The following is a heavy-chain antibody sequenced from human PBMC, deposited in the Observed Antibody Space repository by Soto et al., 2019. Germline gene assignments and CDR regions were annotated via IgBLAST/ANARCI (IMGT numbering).Heavy chain of an antibody. J-gene: IGHJ4*02. Sequence: GGSLRLSCEVSGFIFSEYEFNWVRQAPGKGLEWVSAISGSGGSTYYADSVKGRFTISRDNSKNTLYLQMNSLRAEDTAVYYCAKDLQGSIYGDYVYWGQGTLVTVSS. V-gene: IGHV3-23*01. CDR1: GFIFSEYE. D-gene: IGHD4-17*01. CDR2: ISGSGGST. CDR3: AKDLQGSIYGDYVY.